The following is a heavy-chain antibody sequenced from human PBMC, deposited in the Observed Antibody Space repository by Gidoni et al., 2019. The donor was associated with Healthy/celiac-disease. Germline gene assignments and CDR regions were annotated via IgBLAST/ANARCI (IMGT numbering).Heavy chain of an antibody. J-gene: IGHJ6*03. CDR1: GFSLSNARMG. CDR3: ARVIVVVVAASGDYYMDV. CDR2: IFSNDET. Sequence: QVTLKESGPVLVKPTETLTLTCTVSGFSLSNARMGVSWIRQPPGKAREWLAHIFSNDETSYSTSLKSRLTISKDTSKSQVVLTMTNMDPVDTATYYCARVIVVVVAASGDYYMDVWGKGTTVTVSS. D-gene: IGHD2-15*01. V-gene: IGHV2-26*01.